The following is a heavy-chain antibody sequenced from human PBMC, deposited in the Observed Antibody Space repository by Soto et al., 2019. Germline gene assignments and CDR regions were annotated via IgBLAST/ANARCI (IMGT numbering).Heavy chain of an antibody. CDR1: GYTFTSYG. Sequence: GASVKVSCKASGYTFTSYGISWVRQAPGQGLEWMGWISAYNGNTNYAQKLQGRVTMTTDTSTSTAYMELRSLRSDDTAVYYCARWIAAPNYYGMDVWGQGTTVTVSS. J-gene: IGHJ6*02. V-gene: IGHV1-18*04. CDR3: ARWIAAPNYYGMDV. CDR2: ISAYNGNT. D-gene: IGHD6-13*01.